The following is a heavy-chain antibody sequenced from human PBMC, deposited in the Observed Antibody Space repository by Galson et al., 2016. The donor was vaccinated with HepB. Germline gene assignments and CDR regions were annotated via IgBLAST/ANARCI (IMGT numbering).Heavy chain of an antibody. V-gene: IGHV5-51*01. D-gene: IGHD1-1*01. CDR2: IFPDDSEA. CDR3: AREGVVQLPGRGTSTYFYFGMDV. CDR1: GYSFAAYY. J-gene: IGHJ6*02. Sequence: QSGAEVKKPGESLKISCKGSGYSFAAYYIAWVRQMPGKGLEWMGIIFPDDSEARYSPSFQGPVTFSVDKSISTSFLQWTSLKASDTAIYYCAREGVVQLPGRGTSTYFYFGMDVWGQGTTVTVSS.